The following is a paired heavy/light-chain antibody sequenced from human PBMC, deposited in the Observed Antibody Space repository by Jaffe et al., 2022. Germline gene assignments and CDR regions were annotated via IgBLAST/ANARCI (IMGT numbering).Light chain of an antibody. CDR2: WAS. CDR1: QSVLYSSNKKNY. J-gene: IGKJ2*01. CDR3: QQYYSTPQT. V-gene: IGKV4-1*01. Sequence: DIVMTQSPDSLAVSLGERATINCKSSQSVLYSSNKKNYLAWYQQKAGQPPKLLIYWASTRESGVPDRFSGSGSGTDFTLTISSLQAEDVAVYYCQQYYSTPQTFGQGTKLEIK.
Heavy chain of an antibody. D-gene: IGHD6-19*01. CDR1: GFTFSTYW. CDR2: INGDGSTT. V-gene: IGHV3-74*01. J-gene: IGHJ4*02. CDR3: TRGGEYSSGLVGY. Sequence: EVQLVESGGGLVQPGGSLRLSCAASGFTFSTYWMHWVRQAPGQGLVWVSRINGDGSTTTYADSVKGRFNISRDNAKNTLYLQMNSLRAEDTAIYYCTRGGEYSSGLVGYWGQGTLVTVSS.